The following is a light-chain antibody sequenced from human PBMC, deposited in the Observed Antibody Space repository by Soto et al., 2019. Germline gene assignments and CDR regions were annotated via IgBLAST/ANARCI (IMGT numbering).Light chain of an antibody. Sequence: EIVLTQSPATLSSFPGDRVTLSCRASQAVNTRLAWYQHQPGQAPSHLIDLASNRDAGVPARFSGSGSGTDFTLSISDVEPEDFAVYYCHQRQSWPRTFGQGTTVDIK. CDR1: QAVNTR. CDR2: LAS. CDR3: HQRQSWPRT. J-gene: IGKJ1*01. V-gene: IGKV3-11*01.